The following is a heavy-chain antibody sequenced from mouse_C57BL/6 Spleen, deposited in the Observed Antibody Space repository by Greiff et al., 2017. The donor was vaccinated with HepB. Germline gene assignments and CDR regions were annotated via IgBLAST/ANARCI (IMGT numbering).Heavy chain of an antibody. J-gene: IGHJ2*01. Sequence: EVQLVESGGGLVKPGGSLKLSCAASGFTFSSYTMSWVRQTPEKRLEWVATISGGGGNTYYPDSVKGRFTISRDNAKNTLYLQMSSLRSEDTALYYCARHAQGYFDYWGQGTTLTVSS. CDR3: ARHAQGYFDY. CDR2: ISGGGGNT. V-gene: IGHV5-9*01. CDR1: GFTFSSYT.